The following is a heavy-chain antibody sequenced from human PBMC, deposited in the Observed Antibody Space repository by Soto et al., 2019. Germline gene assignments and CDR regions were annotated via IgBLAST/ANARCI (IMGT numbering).Heavy chain of an antibody. D-gene: IGHD5-12*01. J-gene: IGHJ4*02. Sequence: GGSLRLSCAASGFTFSSYAMSWVRQAPGKGLEWVSAISGSGGSTYYADSVKGRFTISRDNSKNTLYLQMNSLRAEDTAVYYCAKDLSGYSGYDSPFDYWGQGTLVTVSS. CDR1: GFTFSSYA. CDR2: ISGSGGST. V-gene: IGHV3-23*01. CDR3: AKDLSGYSGYDSPFDY.